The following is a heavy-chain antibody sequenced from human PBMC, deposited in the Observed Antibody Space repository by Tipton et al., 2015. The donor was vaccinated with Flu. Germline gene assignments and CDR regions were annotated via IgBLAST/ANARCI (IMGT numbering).Heavy chain of an antibody. J-gene: IGHJ4*02. CDR2: MYFGGRT. Sequence: TLSLTCTVSGGSMKSSNYYWGWIRQPPGKGLEWIGSMYFGGRTYYNPSLKSRVTISVDMSKNQFSLNLRSMTAADTAVYYCARRAEYHIVTGFYNNYFDYWGQGTLATVSS. CDR3: ARRAEYHIVTGFYNNYFDY. V-gene: IGHV4-39*01. D-gene: IGHD3-9*01. CDR1: GGSMKSSNYY.